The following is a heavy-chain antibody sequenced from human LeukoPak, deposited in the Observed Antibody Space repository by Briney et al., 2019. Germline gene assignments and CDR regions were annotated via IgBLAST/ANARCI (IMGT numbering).Heavy chain of an antibody. Sequence: PSETLSLTCAISGGSISSSNWWSWVRQPPGKGLEWIGEIYHSGSTNYNPSLKSRVTISVDKSKNQFSLKLSSVTAADTAVYYCARGYNYDSSGYYLAYWGQGTLVTVSS. D-gene: IGHD3-22*01. CDR2: IYHSGST. CDR1: GGSISSSNW. J-gene: IGHJ4*02. CDR3: ARGYNYDSSGYYLAY. V-gene: IGHV4-4*02.